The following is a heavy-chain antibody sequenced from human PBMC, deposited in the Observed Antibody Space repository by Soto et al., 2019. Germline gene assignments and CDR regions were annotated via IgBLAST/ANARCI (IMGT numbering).Heavy chain of an antibody. CDR3: VRGGINNWNSGWDF. Sequence: QVHLVQSGAEVRKPGASVKVSCKASGYTFTTYGISWVRQAPGIGLEWLGWISTYNGDTKYAQRFQGRVTMTTDTATSTVYMELKSLRSDDTAVYFCVRGGINNWNSGWDFWGQGTQVTVSS. J-gene: IGHJ4*02. D-gene: IGHD1-7*01. V-gene: IGHV1-18*01. CDR1: GYTFTTYG. CDR2: ISTYNGDT.